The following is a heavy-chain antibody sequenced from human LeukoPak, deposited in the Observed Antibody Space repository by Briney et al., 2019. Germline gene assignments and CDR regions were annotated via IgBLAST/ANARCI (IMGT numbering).Heavy chain of an antibody. CDR1: GFTFSSYG. J-gene: IGHJ6*03. CDR2: IGGSGGST. Sequence: GGSLRLSCAASGFTFSSYGVSWVRHAPGKGLEWVSAIGGSGGSTYYADSVKGRFTVSRDNAKNTLYLQMNSLRAEDTAVYYCAKGSKAVVFTRDHYMDVWGKGTTVTISS. V-gene: IGHV3-23*01. CDR3: AKGSKAVVFTRDHYMDV. D-gene: IGHD3-22*01.